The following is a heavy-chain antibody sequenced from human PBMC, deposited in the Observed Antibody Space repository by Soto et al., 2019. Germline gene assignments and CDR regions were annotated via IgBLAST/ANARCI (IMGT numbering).Heavy chain of an antibody. CDR1: GYTFINYG. Sequence: QVQLVQSGAEVKKPGASVRVSCKTSGYTFINYGITWVRQAPGQGLEWMGWLSAYNGDTSSSEKLQDRFTMTTDTSTNTVYMDLRSLTSDDTAVYYCARGSAIVGGAAALDVWGPGTMVIVSS. J-gene: IGHJ3*01. CDR3: ARGSAIVGGAAALDV. D-gene: IGHD1-26*01. V-gene: IGHV1-18*01. CDR2: LSAYNGDT.